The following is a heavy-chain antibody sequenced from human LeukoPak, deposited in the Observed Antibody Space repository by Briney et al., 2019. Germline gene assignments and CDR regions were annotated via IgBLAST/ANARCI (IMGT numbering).Heavy chain of an antibody. V-gene: IGHV4-39*07. D-gene: IGHD6-13*01. CDR3: AGQIAAAGTIDY. Sequence: SETLSLTCTVSGGSISSSSYYWGWIRQPPGKGLEWIGSIYYSGSTYYNPSLKSRVTISVDTSKNQFSLKLSSVTAADTAVYYCAGQIAAAGTIDYWGQGTLVTVSS. CDR2: IYYSGST. J-gene: IGHJ4*02. CDR1: GGSISSSSYY.